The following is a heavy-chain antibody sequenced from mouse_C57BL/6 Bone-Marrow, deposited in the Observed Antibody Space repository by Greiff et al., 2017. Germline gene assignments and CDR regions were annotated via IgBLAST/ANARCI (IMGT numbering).Heavy chain of an antibody. V-gene: IGHV1-15*01. Sequence: QVQLQQSGAELVRPGASVTLSCKASGYTFTDYEMHWVKQTPVHGLEWIGAIDPETGGTAYNQKFKGKAILTADKSSSTAYMELRSLTSEDSAVYYCTREGNDAYWGQGTLVTVSA. D-gene: IGHD2-2*01. CDR1: GYTFTDYE. CDR3: TREGNDAY. CDR2: IDPETGGT. J-gene: IGHJ3*01.